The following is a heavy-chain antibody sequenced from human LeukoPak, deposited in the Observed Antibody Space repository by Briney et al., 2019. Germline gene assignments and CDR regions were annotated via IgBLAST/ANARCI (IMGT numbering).Heavy chain of an antibody. V-gene: IGHV3-21*01. J-gene: IGHJ4*02. Sequence: GGSLRLSCAASGFTFSSYSMNWLRQAPGKGLEWVSSISSSSSYIYYADSVKGRFTISRDNAKNSLYLQMNSLRAEDTAVYYCARDLGRYTADYWGQGTLVTVSS. CDR2: ISSSSSYI. CDR3: ARDLGRYTADY. D-gene: IGHD1-26*01. CDR1: GFTFSSYS.